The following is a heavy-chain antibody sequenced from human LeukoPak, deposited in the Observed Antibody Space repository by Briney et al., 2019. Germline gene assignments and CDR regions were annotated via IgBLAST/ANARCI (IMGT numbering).Heavy chain of an antibody. CDR1: GVSISSNGYS. CDR3: ATGNPPLDY. J-gene: IGHJ4*02. D-gene: IGHD1-26*01. V-gene: IGHV4-30-2*01. Sequence: PSETLSVTCAVSGVSISSNGYSWSWIRQPPGKGLEWIGYIYHSGSTYYDPSLRSRVTISIDRSKNQFSLKLNSVTAADSAVYYCATGNPPLDYWGQGTLVTVSS. CDR2: IYHSGST.